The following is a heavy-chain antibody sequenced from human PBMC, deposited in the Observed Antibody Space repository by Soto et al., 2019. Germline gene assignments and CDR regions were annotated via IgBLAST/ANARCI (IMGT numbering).Heavy chain of an antibody. Sequence: QVQLVESGGGVVQPGRSLRLSCAASGFTFSSYAMHWVRQAPGKGLEWVAVILYDGSNKYYADSVKGRFTISRDNSKNTLYLQMNSLRAEDTAVYYCARDLSSSWYFDYWGQGTLVTVSS. D-gene: IGHD6-13*01. CDR3: ARDLSSSWYFDY. CDR2: ILYDGSNK. J-gene: IGHJ4*02. CDR1: GFTFSSYA. V-gene: IGHV3-30-3*01.